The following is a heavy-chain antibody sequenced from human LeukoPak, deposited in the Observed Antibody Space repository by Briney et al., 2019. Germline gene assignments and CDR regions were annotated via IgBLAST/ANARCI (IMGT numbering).Heavy chain of an antibody. Sequence: GGSLRLSRAASGFTFSSFDMHWVRQPTGQGLEWASTIGTASDTYYPGSVEGRFTLSRDNAKNSLYLQMNSLTAGDTAVYYCARGPPRGKYYYMDVWGKGTTVTVSS. V-gene: IGHV3-13*01. CDR1: GFTFSSFD. CDR3: ARGPPRGKYYYMDV. D-gene: IGHD1-1*01. J-gene: IGHJ6*03. CDR2: IGTASDT.